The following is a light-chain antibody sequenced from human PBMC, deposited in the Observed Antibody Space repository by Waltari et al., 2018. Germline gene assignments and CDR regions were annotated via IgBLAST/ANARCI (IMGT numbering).Light chain of an antibody. CDR2: GAT. J-gene: IGKJ2*01. V-gene: IGKV3-20*01. CDR3: QQYVSSPYT. Sequence: EIVLTQSPGTLSLSPGERAALSCRASQSLDGSYLAWSQHKVGQAPRLLIYGATSRAADIPDRFSGSGSGTDFTLTISRLEPEDFAMYYCQQYVSSPYTFGQWTKVEIK. CDR1: QSLDGSY.